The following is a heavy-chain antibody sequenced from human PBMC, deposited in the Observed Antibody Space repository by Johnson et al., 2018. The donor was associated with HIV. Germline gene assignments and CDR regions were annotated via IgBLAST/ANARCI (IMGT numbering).Heavy chain of an antibody. CDR3: ARGAANDAFDI. V-gene: IGHV3-20*04. CDR2: INWNGGST. J-gene: IGHJ3*02. D-gene: IGHD1-26*01. CDR1: GFIFSDYY. Sequence: VQLVESGGGLVKPGGSLRLSCAASGFIFSDYYMNWIRQAPGKGLEWVSGINWNGGSTGYADSVKGRFTISRDNAKNSLYLQMNSLRAEDTALYYCARGAANDAFDIWGQGTMVTVSS.